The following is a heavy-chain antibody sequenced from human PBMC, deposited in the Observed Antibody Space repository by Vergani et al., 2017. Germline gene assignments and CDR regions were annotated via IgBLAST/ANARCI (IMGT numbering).Heavy chain of an antibody. J-gene: IGHJ1*01. V-gene: IGHV3-21*01. CDR1: GFTFGSYS. Sequence: ELQLVESGGGLVKPGGSLRLSCVASGFTFGSYSMNWVRQAPGKGLEWVSLISSSSSYRYYADSVKGRFTISRDNGEYSLLLQMNSLRPEDTAVYYCASGVPGYQLATQYFQHWGQGTLVTVSS. CDR3: ASGVPGYQLATQYFQH. D-gene: IGHD2-2*01. CDR2: ISSSSSYR.